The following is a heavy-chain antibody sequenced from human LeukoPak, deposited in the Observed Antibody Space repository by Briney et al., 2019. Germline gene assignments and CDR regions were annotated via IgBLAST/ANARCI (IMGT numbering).Heavy chain of an antibody. V-gene: IGHV4-31*03. CDR2: IYYSGST. J-gene: IGHJ5*02. D-gene: IGHD3-22*01. CDR1: GGSISSGGYY. CDR3: ARDPSYYDSSGSAS. Sequence: PSETLSLTCTVSGGSISSGGYYWSWIRQHPGKGLGWIGYIYYSGSTYYNPSLKSRVTISVDMSKNQFSLKLSSVTAADTAVYYCARDPSYYDSSGSASWGQGTLVTVSS.